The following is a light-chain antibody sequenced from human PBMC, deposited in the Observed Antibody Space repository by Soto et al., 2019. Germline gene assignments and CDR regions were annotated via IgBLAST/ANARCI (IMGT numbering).Light chain of an antibody. V-gene: IGLV2-23*02. Sequence: QSALTQPASVSGSPGQSITISCTGTSSDVGSYNHVSWYQQHPGKAPKLMIYEVSKRPSGVSNRFSGSKSGNTASLTISGLHAEDEADYYCCSYSGSSSFLVFGGGTKLTVL. J-gene: IGLJ3*02. CDR2: EVS. CDR1: SSDVGSYNH. CDR3: CSYSGSSSFLV.